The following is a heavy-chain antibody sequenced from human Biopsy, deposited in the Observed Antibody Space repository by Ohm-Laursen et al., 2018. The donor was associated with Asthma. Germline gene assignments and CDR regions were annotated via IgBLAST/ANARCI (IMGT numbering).Heavy chain of an antibody. D-gene: IGHD2-15*01. V-gene: IGHV3-30*03. J-gene: IGHJ6*02. CDR1: GFSFSSYG. CDR3: ARVDGVVEPATRMGGMDV. CDR2: ISFDGTNK. Sequence: SSLRLSCTASGFSFSSYGIHWVRQTPGKGLEWVAVISFDGTNKYYADSVKGRFTISRDNSKNTLDLQMNSLSAEDSAVYYCARVDGVVEPATRMGGMDVWGQGTTVTVSS.